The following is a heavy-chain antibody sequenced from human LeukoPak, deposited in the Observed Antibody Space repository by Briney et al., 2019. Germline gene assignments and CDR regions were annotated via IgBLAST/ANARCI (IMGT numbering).Heavy chain of an antibody. V-gene: IGHV1-46*01. Sequence: GASVKVSCKASGYTFTSYYMHWVRQAPGQGLDWVGIINPSGCSTNYAQKFQGRVTMTSDTSTATIYIDVSSLMARDTDVYYCARSNDYYDSSGSDAFAIWGQGTMVTVSS. CDR2: INPSGCST. CDR3: ARSNDYYDSSGSDAFAI. CDR1: GYTFTSYY. J-gene: IGHJ3*02. D-gene: IGHD3-22*01.